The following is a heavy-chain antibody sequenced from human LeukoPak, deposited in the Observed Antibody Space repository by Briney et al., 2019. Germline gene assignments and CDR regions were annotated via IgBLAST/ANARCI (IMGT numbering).Heavy chain of an antibody. CDR2: IRSKANSYAT. CDR3: TRNIAVAGSGQWAFDI. D-gene: IGHD6-19*01. V-gene: IGHV3-73*01. Sequence: PGGSLRLSCAASGFTFSGSAMHRVRQASGKGLEWVGRIRSKANSYATAYAASVKGRFTISRDDSKNTAYLQMNSLKTEDTAVYYCTRNIAVAGSGQWAFDIWGQGTLVTVFS. J-gene: IGHJ4*02. CDR1: GFTFSGSA.